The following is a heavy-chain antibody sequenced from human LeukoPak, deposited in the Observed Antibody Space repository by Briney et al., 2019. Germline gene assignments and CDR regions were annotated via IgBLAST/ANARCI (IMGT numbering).Heavy chain of an antibody. CDR2: IYTSGST. D-gene: IGHD1-26*01. J-gene: IGHJ4*02. CDR3: AASGSFNFDY. V-gene: IGHV4-4*07. CDR1: GGSISSYY. Sequence: SETLSLTCTVSGGSISSYYWSWIRQPAGKGLEWIWRIYTSGSTNYNPSLKSRVTMSLDTSKNQFSLKLSSVNAADTAVYSCAASGSFNFDYWGQGTLVTVSS.